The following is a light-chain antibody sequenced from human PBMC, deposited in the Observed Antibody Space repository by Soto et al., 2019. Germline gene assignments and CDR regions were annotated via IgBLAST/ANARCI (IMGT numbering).Light chain of an antibody. V-gene: IGKV3-15*01. Sequence: EIVLTQSPATLSVFPGERATLSCRASQSVSTNLTWYQQKPGQAPRLLMYGESTRATGVPARFSGSGSGTEFTLTISSLQSEDFAVYYCQQYNDWWTFGQGTKVDIK. J-gene: IGKJ1*01. CDR1: QSVSTN. CDR3: QQYNDWWT. CDR2: GES.